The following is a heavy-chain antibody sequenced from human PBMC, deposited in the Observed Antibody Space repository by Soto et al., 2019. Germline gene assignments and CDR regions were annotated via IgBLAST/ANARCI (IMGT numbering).Heavy chain of an antibody. CDR2: IDTSGHST. Sequence: GGSLRLSCEASGFVFTNFWMHWVRHVPGKGLVWVARIDTSGHSTNYAESVKGRFTISRDNAKNTVSLQINSLRVEDPGVYYCATDSWYFDIWSQGSQVTVSS. D-gene: IGHD6-13*01. V-gene: IGHV3-74*01. J-gene: IGHJ4*02. CDR1: GFVFTNFW. CDR3: ATDSWYFDI.